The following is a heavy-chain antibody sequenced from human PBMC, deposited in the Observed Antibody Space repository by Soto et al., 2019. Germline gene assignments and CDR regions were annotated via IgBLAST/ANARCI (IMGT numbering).Heavy chain of an antibody. J-gene: IGHJ5*02. CDR3: ARASIAAANGWFDP. Sequence: GGSLRLSCAASGFTFSSYSMNWVRQAPGKGLEWVSSISSSSSYIYYADSVKGRFTISRDNAKNSLYLQMNSLRAEDTAVYYCARASIAAANGWFDPWGQGTLVTVSS. V-gene: IGHV3-21*01. CDR2: ISSSSSYI. CDR1: GFTFSSYS. D-gene: IGHD6-13*01.